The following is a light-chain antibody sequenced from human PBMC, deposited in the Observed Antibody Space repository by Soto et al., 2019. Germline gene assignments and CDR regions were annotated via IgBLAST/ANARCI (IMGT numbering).Light chain of an antibody. CDR3: QQYGISPTWT. CDR1: QSVRSSY. V-gene: IGKV3-20*01. CDR2: GVS. Sequence: EIVLTQSPGTLSLSPGERATLSCRASQSVRSSYLAWYQQKPGQTPRLLIYGVSSRATGTPDRFSGSGSGTDFTLTISRLEPEDFAVYNCQQYGISPTWTYGKGTKVDIK. J-gene: IGKJ1*01.